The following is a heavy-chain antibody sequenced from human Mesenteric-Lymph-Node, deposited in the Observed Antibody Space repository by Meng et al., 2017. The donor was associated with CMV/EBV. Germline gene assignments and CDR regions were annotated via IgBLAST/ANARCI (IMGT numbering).Heavy chain of an antibody. CDR2: IYSGGST. Sequence: GESLKISCAASGFTVSSNYMSWVRQAPGKGLEWVSVIYSGGSTYYADSVKGRFTISRDNSKNTLYLQMNSLRAEDTAVYYCARDRGSSLYYFDYWGQGTLVTVSS. CDR1: GFTVSSNY. CDR3: ARDRGSSLYYFDY. D-gene: IGHD6-13*01. V-gene: IGHV3-66*02. J-gene: IGHJ4*02.